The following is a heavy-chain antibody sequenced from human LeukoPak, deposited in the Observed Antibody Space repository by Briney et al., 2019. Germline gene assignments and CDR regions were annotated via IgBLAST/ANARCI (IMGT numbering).Heavy chain of an antibody. D-gene: IGHD3-10*01. CDR2: IYTSGST. J-gene: IGHJ4*02. CDR1: GGSISSGSYY. Sequence: SQTLSLTCTVSGGSISSGSYYWSWIRQPAGKGLEWIGRIYTSGSTNYNPSLKSRVTISVDTSKNQFSLKLSSVTAADTAVYYCARGPAPEDGVLWSGELSPREFDYWGQGTLVTVSS. CDR3: ARGPAPEDGVLWSGELSPREFDY. V-gene: IGHV4-61*02.